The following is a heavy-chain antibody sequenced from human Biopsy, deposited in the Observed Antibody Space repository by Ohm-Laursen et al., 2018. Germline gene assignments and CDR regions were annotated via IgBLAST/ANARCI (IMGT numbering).Heavy chain of an antibody. D-gene: IGHD1-7*01. V-gene: IGHV5-51*01. CDR1: GYSFPTYW. CDR3: ARNSGNYKYDAFDI. CDR2: IYPSDSNT. J-gene: IGHJ3*02. Sequence: ESLRISCKGSGYSFPTYWIDWVRQMPGKGLEWMGIIYPSDSNTIYSPSFQGQVTISADKSISTAYLQLTSLKASDTAMYYCARNSGNYKYDAFDIWGLGTMVTVSS.